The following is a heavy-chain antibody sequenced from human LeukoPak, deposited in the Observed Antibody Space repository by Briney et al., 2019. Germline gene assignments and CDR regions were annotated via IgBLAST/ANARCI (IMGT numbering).Heavy chain of an antibody. CDR2: INHSGST. D-gene: IGHD1-20*01. Sequence: SETLSLTCAVYGGSFSGYYWSWIRQPPGKGLEWIGEINHSGSTNYNPSLKSRVTMSVDTSQNQFSLKVSSVTAADTAVYYCARGYNWASPTRNFYYMDVWGKGTTVTVSS. CDR1: GGSFSGYY. V-gene: IGHV4-34*01. J-gene: IGHJ6*03. CDR3: ARGYNWASPTRNFYYMDV.